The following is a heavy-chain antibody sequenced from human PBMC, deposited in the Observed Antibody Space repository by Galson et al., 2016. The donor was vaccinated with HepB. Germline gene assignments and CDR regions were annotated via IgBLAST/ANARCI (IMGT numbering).Heavy chain of an antibody. CDR3: ARVKGRIVVVPAYYFDY. Sequence: SETLSLTCAVYGGSFSGYYWSWIRQSPGKGLEWIGEINHSGSTNYNPSFKSRVTISVDKSRNQFSLNLPSVAAADTAVYYCARVKGRIVVVPAYYFDYGGQGTLVTVSS. CDR2: INHSGST. V-gene: IGHV4-34*01. D-gene: IGHD2-2*01. J-gene: IGHJ4*02. CDR1: GGSFSGYY.